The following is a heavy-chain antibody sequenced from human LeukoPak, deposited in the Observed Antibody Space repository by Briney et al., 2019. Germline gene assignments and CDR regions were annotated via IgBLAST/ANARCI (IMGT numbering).Heavy chain of an antibody. CDR1: GFTFSSYG. CDR2: IKSKTDGGTT. V-gene: IGHV3-15*01. CDR3: TTIAAAGQYDY. D-gene: IGHD6-13*01. J-gene: IGHJ4*02. Sequence: AGGSLRLSCAASGFTFSSYGMHWVRQAPGKGLEWVGRIKSKTDGGTTDYAAPVKGRFTISRDDSKNTLYLQMNSLKTEDTAVYYCTTIAAAGQYDYWGQGTLVTVSS.